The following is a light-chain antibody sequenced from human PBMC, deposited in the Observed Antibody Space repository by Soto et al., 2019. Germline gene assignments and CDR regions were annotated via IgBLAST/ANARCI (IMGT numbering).Light chain of an antibody. Sequence: QSVLTQPASVSGAPGQSITISCTGTSSDIGAYNYDSWYQQHHPGEAPKLIIYDVSHRPPGVSNRFSGSKSGNTASLTISGLQTEDEADYYCSSYTSATTYVFGTGNKVTVL. J-gene: IGLJ1*01. CDR1: SSDIGAYNY. V-gene: IGLV2-14*03. CDR3: SSYTSATTYV. CDR2: DVS.